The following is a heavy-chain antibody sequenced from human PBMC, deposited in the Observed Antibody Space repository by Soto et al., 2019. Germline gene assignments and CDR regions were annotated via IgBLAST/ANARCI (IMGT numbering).Heavy chain of an antibody. J-gene: IGHJ6*02. Sequence: EVQLVESGGGLVQPGGSLRLSCTASGFTFNNYWLTWVRQAPGKGLVWVASIKQDGTEKYYVDSVKGRFTISRDNAKTSLYLKMDSLRAEDAGVYYCARASRQYHDFWSGYPRRGMDVWGQGTTVTVSS. CDR1: GFTFNNYW. CDR2: IKQDGTEK. D-gene: IGHD3-3*01. CDR3: ARASRQYHDFWSGYPRRGMDV. V-gene: IGHV3-7*01.